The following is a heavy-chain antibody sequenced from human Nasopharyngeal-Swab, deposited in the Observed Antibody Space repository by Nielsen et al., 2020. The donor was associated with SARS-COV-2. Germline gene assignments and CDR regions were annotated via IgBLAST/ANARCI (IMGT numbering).Heavy chain of an antibody. CDR3: ARDWRGRYFDY. CDR1: GFTFSDYY. J-gene: IGHJ4*02. CDR2: ISSSSSYT. D-gene: IGHD3-10*01. V-gene: IGHV3-11*05. Sequence: GESLKISCAASGFTFSDYYMSWIRQAPGKGLEWVSYISSSSSYTNYADSVKGRFTISRDNAKNSLYLQMNSLRAGDTAVYYCARDWRGRYFDYWGQGTLVTVSS.